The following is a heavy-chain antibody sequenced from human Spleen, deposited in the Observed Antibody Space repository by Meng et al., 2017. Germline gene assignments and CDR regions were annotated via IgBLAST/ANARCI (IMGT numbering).Heavy chain of an antibody. D-gene: IGHD6-19*01. CDR1: GGSISTSGYY. J-gene: IGHJ5*02. V-gene: IGHV4-39*01. Sequence: HPQLPESGPGLVKPSEALALTCSVSGGSISTSGYYWGWIRQPPGKGLEWIGSIGHSGITYYTPSLKSRVTVSIDTSKSQFSLKLTSVTAADTAVYYCVRSSGWVRTGFDPWGQGTLVTVSS. CDR2: IGHSGIT. CDR3: VRSSGWVRTGFDP.